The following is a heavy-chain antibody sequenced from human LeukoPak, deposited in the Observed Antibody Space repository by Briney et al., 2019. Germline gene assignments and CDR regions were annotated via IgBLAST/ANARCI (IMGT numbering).Heavy chain of an antibody. CDR2: ISPSSSYT. V-gene: IGHV3-11*06. CDR1: GFTFSDYY. J-gene: IGHJ4*02. Sequence: GGSLRLSCAASGFTFSDYYLSWVRQAPGKGLEWVSFISPSSSYTNYADSVKGRFTISRDNAKNSLYLQMNSLRAEDTAVYYCAREISSGSYYMAYWGQGTLVTVSS. D-gene: IGHD3-10*01. CDR3: AREISSGSYYMAY.